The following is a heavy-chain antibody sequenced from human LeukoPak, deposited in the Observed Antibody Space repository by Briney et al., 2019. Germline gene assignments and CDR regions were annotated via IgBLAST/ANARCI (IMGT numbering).Heavy chain of an antibody. CDR2: IGSDNKP. D-gene: IGHD6-19*01. CDR1: GFTFSAYA. Sequence: GGSLRLSCEASGFTFSAYAMTWVRQAPGKGLEWVSSIGSDNKPHYSESVKGRFAISRDNSKNTLYLQMNSLRAEDTAVYYCAKHTSSGWYEDYWGQGTLVTVSS. CDR3: AKHTSSGWYEDY. V-gene: IGHV3-23*05. J-gene: IGHJ4*02.